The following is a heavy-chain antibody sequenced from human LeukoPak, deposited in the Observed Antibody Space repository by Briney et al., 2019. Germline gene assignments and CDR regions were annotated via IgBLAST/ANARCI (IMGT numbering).Heavy chain of an antibody. J-gene: IGHJ5*02. CDR3: ARDRRYCSGGSCYWFDP. CDR2: INPSGGST. CDR1: GYTFTSYY. D-gene: IGHD2-15*01. V-gene: IGHV1-46*01. Sequence: ASVKVSCKASGYTFTSYYMHWVRQAPGQGLEWMGIINPSGGSTSYAQKFQGRVTMTRDTSTSTAYMELSSLRSEDTAVYYCARDRRYCSGGSCYWFDPWGRGTLVTVSS.